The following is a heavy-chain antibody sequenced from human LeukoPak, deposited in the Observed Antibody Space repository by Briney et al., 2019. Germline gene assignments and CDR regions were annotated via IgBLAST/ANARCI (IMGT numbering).Heavy chain of an antibody. CDR1: GGSISSYY. CDR3: ARALADRPYIFDY. V-gene: IGHV4-59*08. CDR2: IYYSGST. Sequence: SETLSLTCTVSGGSISSYYWSWIRQPPGKGLEWIGYIYYSGSTNYNPSLKSRVTISVDTSKNQFSLKLSSVTAADTAVYYCARALADRPYIFDYWGQGALVTVSS. D-gene: IGHD6-6*01. J-gene: IGHJ4*02.